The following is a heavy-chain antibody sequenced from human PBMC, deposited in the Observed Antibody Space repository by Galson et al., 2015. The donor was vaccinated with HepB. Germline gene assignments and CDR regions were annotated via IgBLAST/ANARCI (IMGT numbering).Heavy chain of an antibody. J-gene: IGHJ1*01. Sequence: SLRLSCAASGFTFSSYAMSWVRQAPGKGLEWVSAISGSGGSTYYADSVKGRFTISRDNSKNTLYLQMNSLRAEDTAVYYCAKDGRGGSLGYSYEHWGQGTLVTVSS. CDR1: GFTFSSYA. CDR3: AKDGRGGSLGYSYEH. D-gene: IGHD5-18*01. V-gene: IGHV3-23*01. CDR2: ISGSGGST.